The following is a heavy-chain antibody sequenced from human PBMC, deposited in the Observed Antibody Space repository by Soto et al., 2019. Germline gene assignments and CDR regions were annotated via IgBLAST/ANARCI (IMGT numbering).Heavy chain of an antibody. V-gene: IGHV4-31*03. D-gene: IGHD3-10*01. J-gene: IGHJ4*02. Sequence: QVQLQESGPGLVKPSQTLSLTCTVSGGSISSGGYYWSWIRQHPGKGLEWIGYIYYSGSTYCNPSLQSRVTISVDTSKNQFSLKLSSVTAADTAVYYCARALRVRGVIWPYYFDYWGQGTLVTVSS. CDR1: GGSISSGGYY. CDR3: ARALRVRGVIWPYYFDY. CDR2: IYYSGST.